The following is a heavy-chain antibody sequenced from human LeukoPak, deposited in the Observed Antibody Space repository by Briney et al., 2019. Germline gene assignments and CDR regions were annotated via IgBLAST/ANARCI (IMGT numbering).Heavy chain of an antibody. CDR3: ARADEYYYYYGMDV. Sequence: SETLSLTCTVSGGSISSGDYYWSWIRQPPGKGLEWIGYIYYSGSTYYSPSLKSRVTISVDTSKNQFSLKLSSVTAADTAVYSCARADEYYYYYGMDVWGQGTTVTVSS. V-gene: IGHV4-30-4*01. CDR1: GGSISSGDYY. J-gene: IGHJ6*02. CDR2: IYYSGST.